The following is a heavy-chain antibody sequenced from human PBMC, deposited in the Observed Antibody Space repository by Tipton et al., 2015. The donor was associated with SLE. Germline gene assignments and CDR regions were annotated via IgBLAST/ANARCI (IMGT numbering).Heavy chain of an antibody. CDR3: ARGGFFISPSSPADAYYYYYMDV. J-gene: IGHJ6*03. D-gene: IGHD2-2*01. CDR2: ISSSSSYI. V-gene: IGHV3-21*01. CDR1: GFTFSSYS. Sequence: SLRLSCAASGFTFSSYSMNWVRQAPGKGLEWVSSISSSSSYIYYADSVKGRFTISRDNAKNSLYLQMNSLRAEDTAVYYCARGGFFISPSSPADAYYYYYMDVWGKGTTVTVSS.